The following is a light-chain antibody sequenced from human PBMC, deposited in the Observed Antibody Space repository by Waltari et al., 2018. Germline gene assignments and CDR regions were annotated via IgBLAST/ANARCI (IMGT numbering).Light chain of an antibody. CDR1: SSDVGSYDL. CDR2: EVN. CDR3: RSYAYAARI. V-gene: IGLV2-23*02. J-gene: IGLJ2*01. Sequence: QSALTQPASVSGSPGQSITISCTGTSSDVGSYDLVSWYQLHPGKAPKVIIYEVNKRPSGVSNRFSGSKSGNTASLTISGLQAEDEADYYCRSYAYAARIFGGGTKLTVL.